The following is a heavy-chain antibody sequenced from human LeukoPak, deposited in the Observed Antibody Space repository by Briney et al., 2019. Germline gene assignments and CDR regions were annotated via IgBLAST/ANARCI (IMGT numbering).Heavy chain of an antibody. V-gene: IGHV4-61*02. CDR3: ARDLYCSSTSCPSNNWFDP. J-gene: IGHJ5*02. D-gene: IGHD2-2*01. CDR1: GGSISSGSYY. Sequence: SQTLSLTCTVSGGSISSGSYYGSWIRQPAGKGLEWIGRIYTRGSTNYNPSLKSRVTVSVDTSKNQFSLNLSSVTAADTAVYYCARDLYCSSTSCPSNNWFDPWGQGTLVTVSS. CDR2: IYTRGST.